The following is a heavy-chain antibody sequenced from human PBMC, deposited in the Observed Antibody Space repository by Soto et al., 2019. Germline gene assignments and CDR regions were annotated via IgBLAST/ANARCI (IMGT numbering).Heavy chain of an antibody. Sequence: EVQLVESGGGLVQPGGSLRLSCAASGFTFRTYWLRWVRQVPGKGLEWVANINLDGSEKNYVDSVKGRFTISRDNARNSLYLQMSSLRAEDTPLYYCARDGSTSWYSYDYHAMDVWDQGTTVTVSS. CDR1: GFTFRTYW. V-gene: IGHV3-7*05. J-gene: IGHJ6*02. D-gene: IGHD5-18*01. CDR2: INLDGSEK. CDR3: ARDGSTSWYSYDYHAMDV.